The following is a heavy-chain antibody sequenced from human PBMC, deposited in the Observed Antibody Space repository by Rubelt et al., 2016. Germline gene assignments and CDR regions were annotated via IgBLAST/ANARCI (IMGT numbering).Heavy chain of an antibody. V-gene: IGHV1-18*01. Sequence: QVQLVQSGSELKKPGASVKVSCKASGYTFTTHGVNWLRQAPGQGLEWMGWISAYNGKTNYAQKLQGRVNMTTDTSTRPAYMGLGGLRSDDTAVYYCARDRIAVAGTLVEGAFDIWGQGTMVTVSS. J-gene: IGHJ3*02. D-gene: IGHD6-19*01. CDR3: ARDRIAVAGTLVEGAFDI. CDR2: ISAYNGKT. CDR1: GYTFTTHG.